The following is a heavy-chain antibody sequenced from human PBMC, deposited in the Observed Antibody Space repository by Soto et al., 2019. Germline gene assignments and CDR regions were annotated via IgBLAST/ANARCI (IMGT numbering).Heavy chain of an antibody. D-gene: IGHD2-15*01. J-gene: IGHJ5*02. CDR3: ARAKLSGYCSGGSCYQVRPNWFDP. CDR2: IYYSGST. V-gene: IGHV4-61*01. CDR1: GGSGSSGSYY. Sequence: PSETLSLPCTVSGGSGSSGSYYWSWIGQPPGKGLEWIGYIYYSGSTNYNPSLKSRVTISVDTSKNQFSLKLSSVTAADTAVYYCARAKLSGYCSGGSCYQVRPNWFDPWGQGTLVTVSS.